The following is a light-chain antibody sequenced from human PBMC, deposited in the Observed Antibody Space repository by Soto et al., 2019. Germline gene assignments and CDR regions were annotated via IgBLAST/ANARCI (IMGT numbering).Light chain of an antibody. CDR3: QERSNWPPGLT. Sequence: EIVLTQSPATLSLSPGERATLSCRASQSVSSYLAWYQQKPGQATRLLIYGSSNRATGIPARFSGSGSATDFTLTISSLEPEDFAVYYCQERSNWPPGLTFGGGTKVEIK. J-gene: IGKJ4*01. CDR2: GSS. CDR1: QSVSSY. V-gene: IGKV3-11*01.